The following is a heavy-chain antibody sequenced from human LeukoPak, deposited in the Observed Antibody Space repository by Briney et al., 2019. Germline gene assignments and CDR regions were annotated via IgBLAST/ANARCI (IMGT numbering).Heavy chain of an antibody. D-gene: IGHD3-10*01. V-gene: IGHV3-21*01. J-gene: IGHJ3*02. CDR1: GFTFSSYS. Sequence: GGSLRLSCAASGFTFSSYSMNWVRQAPGKGLEWVSFIDASAAYIYYGDSMRSRFTISRDNAKNSLYLQMNGLRAEDTAVYYCARGRSITLLRGVAMSDGFDIWGQGTMVTVSS. CDR3: ARGRSITLLRGVAMSDGFDI. CDR2: IDASAAYI.